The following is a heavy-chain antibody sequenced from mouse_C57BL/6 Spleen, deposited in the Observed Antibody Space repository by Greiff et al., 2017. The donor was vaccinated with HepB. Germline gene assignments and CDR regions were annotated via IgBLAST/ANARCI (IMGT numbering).Heavy chain of an antibody. J-gene: IGHJ2*01. CDR3: ARWGLTTVVEDY. V-gene: IGHV1-64*01. D-gene: IGHD1-1*01. CDR2: IHPNSGST. CDR1: GYTFTSYW. Sequence: QVQLQQPGAELVKPGASVKLSCKASGYTFTSYWMHWVKQRPGQGLEWIGMIHPNSGSTNYNEKFKSKATLTVDKSSSTASMQLSSLTSEDSAVYYCARWGLTTVVEDYWGQGTTLTVSS.